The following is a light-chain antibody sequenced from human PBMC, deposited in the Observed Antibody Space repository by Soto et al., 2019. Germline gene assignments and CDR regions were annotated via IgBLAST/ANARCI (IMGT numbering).Light chain of an antibody. CDR1: QTVDNF. CDR2: DAT. V-gene: IGKV3-11*01. J-gene: IGKJ5*01. Sequence: EIVLTQSPVILSLSPGERSTLSYMSSQTVDNFLAWYQLKPGKAPRLLIYDATKRASGIPVRFTVSGSGTDFMLTISNIEAEDVAIYYCQQRKKWPPITFGQGTRLEIK. CDR3: QQRKKWPPIT.